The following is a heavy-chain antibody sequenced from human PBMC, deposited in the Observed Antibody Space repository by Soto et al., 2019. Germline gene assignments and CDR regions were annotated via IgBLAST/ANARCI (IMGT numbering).Heavy chain of an antibody. CDR2: IWNDGSGY. D-gene: IGHD6-13*01. CDR1: GFTFNNYG. Sequence: QVQLVESGGGVVQPGGSLRLSCAASGFTFNNYGMHWVRQAPGKGLEWVAVIWNDGSGYYYATSVKGRVTISRDNSKSTRSLQLSSLRAEDTALYFCARRQISPPTRGAAAARGGMDVWGQGTTVTVSS. CDR3: ARRQISPPTRGAAAARGGMDV. J-gene: IGHJ6*02. V-gene: IGHV3-33*01.